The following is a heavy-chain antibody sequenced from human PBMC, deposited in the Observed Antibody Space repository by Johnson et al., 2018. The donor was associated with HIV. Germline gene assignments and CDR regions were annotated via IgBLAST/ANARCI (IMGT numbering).Heavy chain of an antibody. CDR2: ISSNGGST. D-gene: IGHD6-19*01. CDR3: ARGRAVAGTRAFDI. V-gene: IGHV3-64*01. J-gene: IGHJ3*02. CDR1: GFTFSNYA. Sequence: VQLVESGGGLVQPGGSLRLSCAASGFTFSNYAMHWVRQAPGKGLEYVSAISSNGGSTYYANSVKDMQTRRFTISRDNSKNTLYLQMGSLRAEDTAVYYCARGRAVAGTRAFDIWGQGTMVTVSS.